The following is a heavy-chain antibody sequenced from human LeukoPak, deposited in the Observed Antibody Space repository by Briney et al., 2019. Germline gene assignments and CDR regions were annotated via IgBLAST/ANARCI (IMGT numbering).Heavy chain of an antibody. J-gene: IGHJ3*02. D-gene: IGHD3-22*01. CDR2: IYSGGIT. CDR3: ARAGYYDSSGYRKHDGFDI. CDR1: GFTVSTNY. Sequence: PGGSLRLSCAASGFTVSTNYMSWVRQAPGKGLEWGSLIYSGGITQYADSVKGRFTISRDNSKNTLYIQMTSLSAEDTAVYPCARAGYYDSSGYRKHDGFDIWGQGTLVTVSS. V-gene: IGHV3-66*01.